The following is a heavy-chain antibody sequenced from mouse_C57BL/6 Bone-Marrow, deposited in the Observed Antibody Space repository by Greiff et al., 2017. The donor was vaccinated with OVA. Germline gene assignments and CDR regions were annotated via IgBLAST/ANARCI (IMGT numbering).Heavy chain of an antibody. Sequence: VQLQQSGPELVKPGASVKISCKASGYAFSSSWMNWVKQRPGKGLEWIGRIYPGDGDTNYNGKFKGKATLTADKSSSTAYMQLSSLTSEDSAVYFCARCYYGSSEGDYWGQGTTLTVSS. CDR3: ARCYYGSSEGDY. CDR2: IYPGDGDT. CDR1: GYAFSSSW. V-gene: IGHV1-82*01. D-gene: IGHD1-1*01. J-gene: IGHJ2*01.